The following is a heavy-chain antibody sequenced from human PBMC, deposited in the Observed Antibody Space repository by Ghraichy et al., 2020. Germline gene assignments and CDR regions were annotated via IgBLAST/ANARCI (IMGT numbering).Heavy chain of an antibody. CDR3: ARGGLVGAIDP. D-gene: IGHD1-26*01. CDR2: ISGGSRSM. Sequence: GGSLRLSCVASGITFSSHYMNWVRQAPGKGLEWVSSISGGSRSMYYADSVMGRFTISRDNAKNSLYLQMNSLRVEDTAVYYCARGGLVGAIDPWGQGTMVTVTA. J-gene: IGHJ3*01. V-gene: IGHV3-21*06. CDR1: GITFSSHY.